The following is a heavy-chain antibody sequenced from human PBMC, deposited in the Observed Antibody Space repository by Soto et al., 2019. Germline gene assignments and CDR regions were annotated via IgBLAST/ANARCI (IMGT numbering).Heavy chain of an antibody. CDR3: ARGQVVVVPAAIYFGSCFDY. CDR2: INHSGST. V-gene: IGHV4-34*01. Sequence: SETLSLTCAVYGGSFSGYYWSWIRQPPGKGLEWIGEINHSGSTNYNPSLKSRVTISVDTSKNQFSLKLSSVTAADTAVYYCARGQVVVVPAAIYFGSCFDYWGQGTLVTVSS. CDR1: GGSFSGYY. J-gene: IGHJ4*02. D-gene: IGHD2-2*01.